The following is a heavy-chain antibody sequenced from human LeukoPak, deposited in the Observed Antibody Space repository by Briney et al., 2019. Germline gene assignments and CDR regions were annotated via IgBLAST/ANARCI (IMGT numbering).Heavy chain of an antibody. CDR1: GYSFTSYW. CDR2: IYPGDSET. CDR3: ATRKPLRNSGYSGYDLGYYGMDV. J-gene: IGHJ6*02. Sequence: KGGESLKISCKGSGYSFTSYWIGWVRQMPGKGLEWMGIIYPGDSETRYSPSFQGQVTISADKSISTAYLQWSSLKASDTAMYYCATRKPLRNSGYSGYDLGYYGMDVWGQGTTVTVSS. D-gene: IGHD5-12*01. V-gene: IGHV5-51*01.